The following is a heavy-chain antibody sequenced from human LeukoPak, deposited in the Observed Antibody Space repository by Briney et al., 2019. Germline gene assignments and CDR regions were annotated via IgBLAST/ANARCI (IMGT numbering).Heavy chain of an antibody. CDR2: ISGSGGST. J-gene: IGHJ4*02. V-gene: IGHV3-23*01. CDR1: GFTFSSYA. CDR3: AKEGAMVGGVY. Sequence: LPGGSLRLSCAASGFTFSSYAMSWVRQAPGKGLEWVSAISGSGGSTYYADSVKGRFTISRDKSKNTLYLQMNSLRAEDTAIYRCAKEGAMVGGVYWGQGTLVTVSS. D-gene: IGHD2-8*01.